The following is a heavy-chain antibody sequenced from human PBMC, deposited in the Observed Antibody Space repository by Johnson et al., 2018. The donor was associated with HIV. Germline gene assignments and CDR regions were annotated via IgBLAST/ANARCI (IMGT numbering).Heavy chain of an antibody. CDR3: ARGRSDAFDI. CDR1: GFTFSSYW. J-gene: IGHJ3*02. Sequence: VQLVESGGGLVQPGGSLRLSCAASGFTFSSYWMSWVRQAPGKGLEWVANIQQDGSEKYYVASVKGRFTISSDNAKNSLYLQMNSLGAWDTAVYYGARGRSDAFDIWGQGTMVTVSS. CDR2: IQQDGSEK. V-gene: IGHV3-7*01.